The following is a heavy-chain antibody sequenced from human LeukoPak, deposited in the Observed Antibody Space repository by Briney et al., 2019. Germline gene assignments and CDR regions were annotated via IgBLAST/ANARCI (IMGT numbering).Heavy chain of an antibody. Sequence: PSETLSLTCTVSGDSISSRSYYWGWIRQPPGKGLEWIGSMYYSESTYYNPSLTSRVTISVDTSKNHFSLRLSSVTAADTAVFYCARQYCTSSNCDRGFFQHWGQGTLVTVSS. CDR2: MYYSEST. V-gene: IGHV4-39*01. D-gene: IGHD2-8*01. J-gene: IGHJ1*01. CDR3: ARQYCTSSNCDRGFFQH. CDR1: GDSISSRSYY.